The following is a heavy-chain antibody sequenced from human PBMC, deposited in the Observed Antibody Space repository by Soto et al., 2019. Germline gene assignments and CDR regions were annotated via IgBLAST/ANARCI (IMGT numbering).Heavy chain of an antibody. V-gene: IGHV3-21*02. CDR3: GRDNGYDAATLDY. D-gene: IGHD5-12*01. CDR1: GFTFSTCS. Sequence: EVQLVESGGGLVKPGGSLRLSCAASGFTFSTCSMNWVRQAPGKGLEWVSSISSSSSNIYYADSVKGRFTISRDNAKNPRYLQISSLRPDEAAVYYCGRDNGYDAATLDYWGQGSLVTVSS. CDR2: ISSSSSNI. J-gene: IGHJ4*02.